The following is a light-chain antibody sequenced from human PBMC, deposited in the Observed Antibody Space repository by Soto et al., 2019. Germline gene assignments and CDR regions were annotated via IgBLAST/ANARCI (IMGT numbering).Light chain of an antibody. Sequence: EIVLTQSPGTLSLSPGERATLSCRASQSVSSSYLAWYQQKPGQAPRLLIYGASSRATGIPARFSGSGSGTAFTLTISRLEPEDFAVYYCQHYGSSPCTFGQGTKVEIK. J-gene: IGKJ1*01. CDR1: QSVSSSY. V-gene: IGKV3-20*01. CDR2: GAS. CDR3: QHYGSSPCT.